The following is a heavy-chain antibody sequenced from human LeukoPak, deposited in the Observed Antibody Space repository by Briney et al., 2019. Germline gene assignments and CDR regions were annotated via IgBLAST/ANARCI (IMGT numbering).Heavy chain of an antibody. CDR1: GGSISSRTWY. V-gene: IGHV4-39*07. Sequence: PSETLSLTCSVSGGSISSRTWYWGWIRQPPGTGLEWIGSLFYDGSTYYTPSLRSRVTMSVDTSKNQLSLKLISVTAADTAVYYCAREPPLYYFDYWGQGTLVTVSS. CDR2: LFYDGST. J-gene: IGHJ4*02. CDR3: AREPPLYYFDY.